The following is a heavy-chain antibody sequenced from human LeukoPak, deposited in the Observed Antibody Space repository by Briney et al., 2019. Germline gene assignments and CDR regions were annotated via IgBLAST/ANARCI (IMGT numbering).Heavy chain of an antibody. CDR2: INTDSGNP. Sequence: ASVKVSCKASGYTFTGYYMHWVRQAPGQGLEWMGWINTDSGNPTYAQGFTGRFVFSLDSSVSTAYLQISNLMPEDTAKYYCAREILRFDIWGKGKMVIVS. J-gene: IGHJ3*02. CDR3: AREILRFDI. CDR1: GYTFTGYY. V-gene: IGHV7-4-1*02.